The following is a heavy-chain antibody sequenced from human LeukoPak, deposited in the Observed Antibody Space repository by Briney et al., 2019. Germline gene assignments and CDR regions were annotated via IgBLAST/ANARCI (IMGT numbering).Heavy chain of an antibody. Sequence: PSETLSLTCTVTGGSFSTYYWSWIRQPPGKGLEWIGHFYYSGSTNYNPSLKSRVTISVDTSRNQFSLKLPSVTAADTAVYYCARGQGGNYYLNYFDYWGQGALVTVSS. D-gene: IGHD1-26*01. V-gene: IGHV4-59*01. CDR2: FYYSGST. CDR1: GGSFSTYY. CDR3: ARGQGGNYYLNYFDY. J-gene: IGHJ4*02.